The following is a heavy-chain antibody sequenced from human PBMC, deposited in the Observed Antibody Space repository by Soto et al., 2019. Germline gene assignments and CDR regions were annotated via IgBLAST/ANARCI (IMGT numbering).Heavy chain of an antibody. CDR2: IGTYHGNT. D-gene: IGHD2-15*01. Sequence: QVQLVQSGAEVKKPGASVKVSCKASGYAFTSFGITWVRQAPGQGLEWMGWIGTYHGNTNDAQKLQGRVTMTRDTSTTTAHMELRSLTSDDTAVYYCARDRRVVANTDAYDIWGQGTMVTVSS. J-gene: IGHJ3*02. V-gene: IGHV1-18*01. CDR3: ARDRRVVANTDAYDI. CDR1: GYAFTSFG.